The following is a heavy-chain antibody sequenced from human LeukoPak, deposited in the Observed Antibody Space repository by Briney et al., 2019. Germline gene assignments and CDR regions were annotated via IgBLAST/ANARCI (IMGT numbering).Heavy chain of an antibody. J-gene: IGHJ6*02. Sequence: GSSVKVSCEASGGSFGGYGLSWVRQAPGQGLEWVGGIIPIFGTPNYAQKFQGRVTITADESTRTVYMELSNLRSEGTAVFFCAKTHSDQPESFYYYGLDVWGQGTTVTVSS. CDR1: GGSFGGYG. V-gene: IGHV1-69*01. CDR3: AKTHSDQPESFYYYGLDV. CDR2: IIPIFGTP. D-gene: IGHD2-2*01.